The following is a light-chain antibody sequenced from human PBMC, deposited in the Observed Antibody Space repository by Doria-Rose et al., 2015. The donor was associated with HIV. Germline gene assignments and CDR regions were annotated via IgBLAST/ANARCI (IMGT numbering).Light chain of an antibody. CDR2: AGS. CDR3: HQYGTSWT. J-gene: IGKJ1*01. V-gene: IGKV3-20*01. CDR1: QRFSSTY. Sequence: EIVMTQSPGTLSLSPGERATLSCRASQRFSSTYLAWYQQIPGQAPSHLIYAGSTRATGIPDRFSASGPGTDFTLAINRLGPEDFALYYCHQYGTSWTFGQGTKVEI.